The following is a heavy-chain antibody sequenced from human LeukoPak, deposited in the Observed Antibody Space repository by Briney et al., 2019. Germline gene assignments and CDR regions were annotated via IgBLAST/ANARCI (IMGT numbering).Heavy chain of an antibody. D-gene: IGHD1-26*01. CDR2: ISWNSGST. CDR3: AKALAGAIYYYGMDV. J-gene: IGHJ6*02. CDR1: GFTFDDYA. V-gene: IGHV3-9*01. Sequence: GGSLRLSCAASGFTFDDYALHWVRQAPGKGLEWVSGISWNSGSTAHADSVKGRFTISRDNAKNFLYLQMNSLRAEDTALYYCAKALAGAIYYYGMDVWGQGTTVTVSS.